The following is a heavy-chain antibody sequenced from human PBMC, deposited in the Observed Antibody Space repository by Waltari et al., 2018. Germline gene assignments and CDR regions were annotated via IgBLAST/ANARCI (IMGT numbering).Heavy chain of an antibody. D-gene: IGHD3-10*01. CDR3: ARDGPGAGNDDFDY. CDR1: GYTFTGYY. Sequence: QVQLAQSGAEEKKPGASVTVSCKASGYTFTGYYIHWLRQAPGQGREWMGWFRPNNGDNKYAQKFQGSVTMTRDTSINTAYMELSSLTSDDTAVYYCARDGPGAGNDDFDYWGQGTLVSVSS. J-gene: IGHJ4*02. V-gene: IGHV1-2*02. CDR2: FRPNNGDN.